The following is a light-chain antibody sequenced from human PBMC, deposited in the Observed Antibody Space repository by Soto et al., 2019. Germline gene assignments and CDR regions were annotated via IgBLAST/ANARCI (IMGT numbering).Light chain of an antibody. V-gene: IGKV3-11*01. CDR1: QSVSSS. CDR2: DAS. CDR3: QQRSNWPRAT. Sequence: EIVLTQSPATLSLSPGERATLSCRASQSVSSSLAWYQQKPGQPPRLLIYDASNRATGIPARFSGSGSGTDFTLTISSLEPEDFAVYYCQQRSNWPRATFGQGTRLEIK. J-gene: IGKJ5*01.